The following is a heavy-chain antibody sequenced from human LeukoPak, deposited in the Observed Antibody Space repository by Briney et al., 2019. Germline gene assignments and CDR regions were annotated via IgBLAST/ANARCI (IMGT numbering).Heavy chain of an antibody. D-gene: IGHD3-22*01. J-gene: IGHJ5*02. Sequence: PGGSLTLSCVGSGFSFRTYVMSWVRQAPGKGLEWVSAISYNSGKTYYADSVKGRFTISRDNSKNTLFMQMNSLRAEDTAVYYCAREYESSWPSWGQGTLVTVSS. CDR2: ISYNSGKT. CDR3: AREYESSWPS. V-gene: IGHV3-23*01. CDR1: GFSFRTYV.